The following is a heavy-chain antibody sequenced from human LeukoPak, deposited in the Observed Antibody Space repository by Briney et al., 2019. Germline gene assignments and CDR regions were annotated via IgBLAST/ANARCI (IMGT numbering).Heavy chain of an antibody. CDR3: ARQGGVFWYFDL. CDR2: IYYSGSA. Sequence: PSETLSLTCTVSGGSISDYYWSWIRQPPGKGLEWIGYIYYSGSANYNPSLKSRVTISVDTSKNQFSLNLTSVTAADTAVYYCARQGGVFWYFDLWGRGTLVTVSS. D-gene: IGHD2-15*01. J-gene: IGHJ2*01. V-gene: IGHV4-59*01. CDR1: GGSISDYY.